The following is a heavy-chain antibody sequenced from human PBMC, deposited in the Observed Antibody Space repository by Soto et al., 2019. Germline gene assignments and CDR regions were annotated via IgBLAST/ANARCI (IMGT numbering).Heavy chain of an antibody. CDR1: GYTFTSYY. J-gene: IGHJ6*03. CDR2: INPSGGST. CDR3: ARDSFMTTVAPTYYYMDV. V-gene: IGHV1-46*03. Sequence: GASVKVSCKASGYTFTSYYMHWVRQAPGQGLEWMGIINPSGGSTSYAQKFQGRVTMTRDTSTSTVYMELSSLRSEDTAVYYCARDSFMTTVAPTYYYMDVWGKGTTVTVSS. D-gene: IGHD4-17*01.